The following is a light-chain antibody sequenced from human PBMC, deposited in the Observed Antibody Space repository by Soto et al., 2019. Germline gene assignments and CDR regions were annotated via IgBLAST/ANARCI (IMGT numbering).Light chain of an antibody. Sequence: DIQMTQSPSTLSASVGDRVTITSRASQSISSWMAWYQQKPGKAPKLLIYKASSLESGVPSRFSGSGSGTEFTLTISSLQPDDFATYYCHQYNSYWTFGQGTKVEI. CDR1: QSISSW. J-gene: IGKJ1*01. CDR2: KAS. CDR3: HQYNSYWT. V-gene: IGKV1-5*03.